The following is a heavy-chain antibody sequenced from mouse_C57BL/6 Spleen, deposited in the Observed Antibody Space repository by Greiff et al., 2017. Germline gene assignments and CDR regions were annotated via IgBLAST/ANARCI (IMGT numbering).Heavy chain of an antibody. CDR1: GYTFTSYW. CDR3: ARWGLTTVVARDY. V-gene: IGHV1-64*01. CDR2: IHPNSGST. Sequence: QVQLQQPGAELVKPGASVKLSCKASGYTFTSYWMHWVKQRPGQGLEWIGMIHPNSGSTNYNEKFKSKATLTVDKSSSTAYMQLSSLTSEDSAVYYCARWGLTTVVARDYWGQGTTLTVSS. J-gene: IGHJ2*01. D-gene: IGHD1-1*01.